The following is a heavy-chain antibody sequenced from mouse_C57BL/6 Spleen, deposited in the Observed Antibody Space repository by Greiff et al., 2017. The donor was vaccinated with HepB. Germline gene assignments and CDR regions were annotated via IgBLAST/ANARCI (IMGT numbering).Heavy chain of an antibody. V-gene: IGHV1-74*01. Sequence: QVQLQQPGAELVKPGASVKVSCKLSGYTFTSYWIPWLKQRPGQGLEWIGRIHPSVSDTNYNQKFKGKATLTVDKSSSTAYMQLSSLTSEDSAVYYCAEGVTSYWYFDVWGTGTTVTVSS. CDR1: GYTFTSYW. J-gene: IGHJ1*03. CDR3: AEGVTSYWYFDV. CDR2: IHPSVSDT. D-gene: IGHD2-2*01.